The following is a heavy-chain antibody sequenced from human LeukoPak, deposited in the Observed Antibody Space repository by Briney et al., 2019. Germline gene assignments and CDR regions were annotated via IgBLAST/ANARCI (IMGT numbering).Heavy chain of an antibody. J-gene: IGHJ4*02. CDR3: ARGGAYCSSTSCYFDY. CDR1: GSTFDDYA. CDR2: ISWNSGSI. Sequence: GRSLRLSCAASGSTFDDYAMHWVRQAPGKGLEWVSGISWNSGSIGYADSVKGRFTISRDNAKNSLYLQMNSLRAEDTALYYCARGGAYCSSTSCYFDYWGQGTLVTVSS. V-gene: IGHV3-9*01. D-gene: IGHD2-2*01.